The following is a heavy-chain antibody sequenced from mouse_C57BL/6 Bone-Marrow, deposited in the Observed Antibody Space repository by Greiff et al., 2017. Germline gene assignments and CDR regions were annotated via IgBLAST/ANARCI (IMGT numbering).Heavy chain of an antibody. D-gene: IGHD1-1*01. CDR2: IDPETGGT. J-gene: IGHJ2*01. CDR1: GYTFTDYE. Sequence: VQLQESGAELVRPGASVTLSCKASGYTFTDYEMHWVKQTPVHGLEWIGAIDPETGGTAYNQKFKGKAILTADKSSSTAYMELRSLTSEDSAVYYCTRSGSSPGGQGTTLTVSS. CDR3: TRSGSSP. V-gene: IGHV1-15*01.